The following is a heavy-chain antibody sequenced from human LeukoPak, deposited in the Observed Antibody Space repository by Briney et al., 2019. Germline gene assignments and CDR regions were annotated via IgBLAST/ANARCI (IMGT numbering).Heavy chain of an antibody. CDR3: ARPKWLQPDAFDV. CDR2: VNPASGNT. J-gene: IGHJ3*01. Sequence: GASVKVSCKASGYTFTSYDINWVRQSTGQGLEWMGWVNPASGNTGNAQEFQGRVTMTTNTSINTAYMELSSLRFEDTAMYYCARPKWLQPDAFDVRGPGTMVTVSS. CDR1: GYTFTSYD. V-gene: IGHV1-8*01. D-gene: IGHD6-19*01.